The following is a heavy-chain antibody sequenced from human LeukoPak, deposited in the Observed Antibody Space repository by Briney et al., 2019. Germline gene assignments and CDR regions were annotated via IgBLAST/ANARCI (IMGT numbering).Heavy chain of an antibody. CDR1: GFTFSTNY. Sequence: GGSLRLSCAASGFTFSTNYMSWVRQAPGKGLEWVSVIYSGGSPYYADSVKGRFTISRDNSKNTLYLQMNSLRAEDTAVYYCAGDLNYYDSSGYGHWGQGTLVTVSS. CDR3: AGDLNYYDSSGYGH. J-gene: IGHJ4*02. D-gene: IGHD3-22*01. CDR2: IYSGGSP. V-gene: IGHV3-53*01.